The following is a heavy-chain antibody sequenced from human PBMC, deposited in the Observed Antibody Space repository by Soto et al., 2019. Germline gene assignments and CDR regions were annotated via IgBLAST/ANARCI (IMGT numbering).Heavy chain of an antibody. CDR1: GYTFTIYY. Sequence: ASVKVSCKSSGYTFTIYYMHCVRQAPGQGLEWMGIINHSGGSTTYAQKFQGRVTMSRDTSTSKVYMELSSLRSEDTAVYYCARVGGYSYGGVDYWGQGTLVTVSS. CDR2: INHSGGST. D-gene: IGHD5-18*01. V-gene: IGHV1-46*01. CDR3: ARVGGYSYGGVDY. J-gene: IGHJ4*02.